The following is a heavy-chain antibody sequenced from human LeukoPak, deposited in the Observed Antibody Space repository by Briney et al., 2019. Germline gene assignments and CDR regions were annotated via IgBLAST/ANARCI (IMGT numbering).Heavy chain of an antibody. V-gene: IGHV3-53*04. Sequence: GGSLRLSCAASGFTVSGNYMSWVRQASGKGLEWISVIYSGADTYYADSVKGRFTISRHSSQNTVFLQMNSLRPEDTAVYYCARAQYCSGGSCYSGTLGSWGQGTLVTVSS. CDR3: ARAQYCSGGSCYSGTLGS. J-gene: IGHJ5*02. CDR2: IYSGADT. D-gene: IGHD2-15*01. CDR1: GFTVSGNY.